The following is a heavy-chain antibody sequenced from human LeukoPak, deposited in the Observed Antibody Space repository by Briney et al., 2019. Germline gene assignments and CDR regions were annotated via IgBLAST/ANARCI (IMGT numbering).Heavy chain of an antibody. D-gene: IGHD3-10*01. J-gene: IGHJ4*02. CDR3: ASPNEVLLAY. V-gene: IGHV3-48*03. CDR1: GSTLSSYE. CDR2: ISSSGSTI. Sequence: PGGSLRLSCVASGSTLSSYEMNWVRQAPGKGLEWVSYISSSGSTIYYADSVKGRFTISRDNARNSLYLQMNSLRAEDTAVYYCASPNEVLLAYWGQGTLVTVSS.